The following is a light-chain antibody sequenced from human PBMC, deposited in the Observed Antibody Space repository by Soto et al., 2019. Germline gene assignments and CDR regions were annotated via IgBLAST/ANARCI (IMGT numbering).Light chain of an antibody. CDR1: QSVVSY. CDR2: DTS. V-gene: IGKV3-11*01. CDR3: QQRYKWPPIT. Sequence: EIVLTQSPATLSLSPGERATLSCRASQSVVSYLAWYQQKPGQAPRLLIYDTSNRATGIPARFSGSGSGTDFTLTISSLETEDFAVYYCQQRYKWPPITFGQGTRLEIK. J-gene: IGKJ5*01.